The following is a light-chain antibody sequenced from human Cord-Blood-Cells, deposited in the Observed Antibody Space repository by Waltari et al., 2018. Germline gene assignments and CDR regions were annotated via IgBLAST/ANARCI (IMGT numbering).Light chain of an antibody. J-gene: IGKJ1*01. CDR2: WAS. CDR1: QSVLYSSNNQNY. CDR3: QQYYSTPRT. V-gene: IGKV4-1*01. Sequence: DIVMTQSPDSLAVCLGERATLNCKSSQSVLYSSNNQNYLAWYQQKPGQPPKLLIYWASTRESGVPDRFSGSGSGTDFTLTISSLQAEDVAVYYCQQYYSTPRTFGQGTKVEIK.